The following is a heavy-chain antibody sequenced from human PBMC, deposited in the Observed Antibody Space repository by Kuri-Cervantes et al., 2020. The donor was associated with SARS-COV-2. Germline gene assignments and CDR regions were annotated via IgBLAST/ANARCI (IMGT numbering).Heavy chain of an antibody. D-gene: IGHD3-10*01. Sequence: GESLKISCAASGFSFTSYSMTWVRQTPGKGLEWVSSISRTSTYKHYADSVKGRFSMSRDNAKNSLYLQLESLRVEDTAIYYCAGEDVVNYNMDVWGQGTTVTVSS. CDR2: ISRTSTYK. CDR1: GFSFTSYS. V-gene: IGHV3-21*06. J-gene: IGHJ6*02. CDR3: AGEDVVNYNMDV.